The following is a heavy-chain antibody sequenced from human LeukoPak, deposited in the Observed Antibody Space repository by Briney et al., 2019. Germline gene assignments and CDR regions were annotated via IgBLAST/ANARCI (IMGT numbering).Heavy chain of an antibody. CDR2: MNPNSGNT. CDR3: ARYPPAIPNDY. Sequence: ASVKVSCKASGYTFASYDINWVRQAPGQGPEWMGWMNPNSGNTAYAQKFQGRITMTRSPSTSTAYMGLRSLRSEDTAVYYCARYPPAIPNDYWAREPWSRSPQ. V-gene: IGHV1-8*01. J-gene: IGHJ4*02. CDR1: GYTFASYD. D-gene: IGHD2-2*02.